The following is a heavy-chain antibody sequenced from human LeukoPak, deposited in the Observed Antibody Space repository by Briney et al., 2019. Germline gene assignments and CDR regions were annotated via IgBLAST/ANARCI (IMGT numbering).Heavy chain of an antibody. Sequence: GGSLTLACAVSGFTLSDYYMRWVRQAPGKGMEWVSYISSSGSTKYYADSGKGRFTIYRDNEKKSLYLQMNRLRGEDTAVYYCAVSVGATSEWFDLWGQGTLVTVSS. CDR2: ISSSGSTK. J-gene: IGHJ5*02. CDR3: AVSVGATSEWFDL. D-gene: IGHD1-26*01. CDR1: GFTLSDYY. V-gene: IGHV3-11*04.